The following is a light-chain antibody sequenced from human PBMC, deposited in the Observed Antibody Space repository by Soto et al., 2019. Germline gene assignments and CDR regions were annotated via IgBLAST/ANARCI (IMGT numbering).Light chain of an antibody. Sequence: QSVSTQPPSVSAAPGQKVTISCSGSSSNIGNNYVSWYQQLPGTAPKLLIYDNNKRPSGIPDRFSGSKSGTSATLGITGLQTGDEADYYCGTWDSRLSAVVFGGGTKVTVL. CDR3: GTWDSRLSAVV. CDR1: SSNIGNNY. CDR2: DNN. J-gene: IGLJ2*01. V-gene: IGLV1-51*01.